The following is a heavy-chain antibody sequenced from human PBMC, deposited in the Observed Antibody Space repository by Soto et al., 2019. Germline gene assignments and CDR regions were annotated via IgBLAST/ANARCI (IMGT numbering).Heavy chain of an antibody. V-gene: IGHV3-30-3*01. CDR2: ISYDGGNK. Sequence: PGGSLRLSCAASGFTFSSYAMHWVRQAPGKGLEWVAVISYDGGNKYYADSVKGRFTISRDNSKNTLYLQMNSLRPEDTAVYSCVREVEALDSWGQGTLVTVSS. CDR3: VREVEALDS. CDR1: GFTFSSYA. J-gene: IGHJ4*02.